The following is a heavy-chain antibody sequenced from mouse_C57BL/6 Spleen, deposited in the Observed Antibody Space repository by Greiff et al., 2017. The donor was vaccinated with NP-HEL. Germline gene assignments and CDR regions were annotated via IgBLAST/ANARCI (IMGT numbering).Heavy chain of an antibody. CDR3: AREGPGAWFAY. Sequence: EVQLVESGGGLVKPGGSLKLSCAASGFTFSDYGMHWVRQAPEKGLEWVAYISSGSSTIYYAHTVKGRFTISRDNAKNTLLLQMTRLRSEDTDMYYCAREGPGAWFAYWGQGTLVTVSA. CDR1: GFTFSDYG. CDR2: ISSGSSTI. J-gene: IGHJ3*01. V-gene: IGHV5-17*01.